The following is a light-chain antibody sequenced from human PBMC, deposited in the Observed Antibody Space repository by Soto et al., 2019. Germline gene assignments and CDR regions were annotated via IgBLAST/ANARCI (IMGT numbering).Light chain of an antibody. J-gene: IGLJ1*01. CDR3: CSYAGFTTYV. CDR2: GVS. V-gene: IGLV2-8*01. CDR1: SSDIGDHYY. Sequence: QSALTQPPSASGSPGQSVTISCTGSSSDIGDHYYVSWYRQYPGKAPKLMIYGVSKRPSGVSDRFSGSKSGNTASLTISGLQTEDEADYYCCSYAGFTTYVFGSGTKLTVL.